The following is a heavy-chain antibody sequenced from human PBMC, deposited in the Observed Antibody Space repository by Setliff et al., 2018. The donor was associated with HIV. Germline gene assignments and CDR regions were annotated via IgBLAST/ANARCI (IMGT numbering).Heavy chain of an antibody. CDR3: ARGGGPEPESKLFDY. CDR2: ISDDGSDK. CDR1: GFPFSNYA. V-gene: IGHV3-30*04. D-gene: IGHD1-26*01. J-gene: IGHJ4*02. Sequence: GSLRLSCGVSGFPFSNYAMHWVRQAPGKGLEWVAIISDDGSDKHFADSLKGRFTISRDNSKNTMYLQMNSLKIEDTAIYYWARGGGPEPESKLFDYWGQGTLVTVSS.